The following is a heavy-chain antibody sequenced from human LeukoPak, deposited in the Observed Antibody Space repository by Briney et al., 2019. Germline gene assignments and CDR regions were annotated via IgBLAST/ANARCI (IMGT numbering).Heavy chain of an antibody. Sequence: PGGSLRLSCAASKFTFSSYWMSWVRQAPGKGLEWVANIKQDGSEKYYVDSVKGRFTISRDNAKNSLYLQMNSLRAGDTAVYYCARELLYYYGMDVWGQGTTVTVSS. CDR2: IKQDGSEK. J-gene: IGHJ6*02. CDR3: ARELLYYYGMDV. CDR1: KFTFSSYW. D-gene: IGHD2-21*02. V-gene: IGHV3-7*01.